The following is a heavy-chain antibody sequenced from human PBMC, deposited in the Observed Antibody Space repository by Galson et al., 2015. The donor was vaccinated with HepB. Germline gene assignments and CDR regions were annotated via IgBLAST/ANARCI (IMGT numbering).Heavy chain of an antibody. CDR1: GYTFTSYG. CDR3: ARGRAEWELVSYYFDY. D-gene: IGHD1-26*01. V-gene: IGHV1-3*01. Sequence: SVKVSCKASGYTFTSYGISWVRQAPGQRLEWMGWINAGNGNTKYSQKFQGRVTITRDTSASTAYMELSSLRSEDTAVYYCARGRAEWELVSYYFDYWGQGTLVTVSS. J-gene: IGHJ4*02. CDR2: INAGNGNT.